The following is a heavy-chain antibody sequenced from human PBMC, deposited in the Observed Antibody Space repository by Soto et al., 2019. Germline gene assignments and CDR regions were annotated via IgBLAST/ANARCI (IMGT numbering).Heavy chain of an antibody. CDR2: ISAYNGNT. V-gene: IGHV1-18*04. CDR3: AREGLTGPGYYYYGMDV. CDR1: GYTFTSYG. Sequence: ASVKVSCKASGYTFTSYGISWVRQAPGQGLEWMGWISAYNGNTNYAQKLQGRVTMATDTSTSTAYMELRSLRSDDTAVYYCAREGLTGPGYYYYGMDVWGQGTTVTVSS. D-gene: IGHD3-10*01. J-gene: IGHJ6*02.